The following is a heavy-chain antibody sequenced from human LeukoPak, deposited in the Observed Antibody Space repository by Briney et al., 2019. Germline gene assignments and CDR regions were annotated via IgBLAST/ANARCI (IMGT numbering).Heavy chain of an antibody. CDR2: ISAYNGNT. D-gene: IGHD3-9*01. J-gene: IGHJ4*02. CDR1: GYTFTSYG. V-gene: IGHV1-18*01. Sequence: ASVKVSCKASGYTFTSYGISWLRQAPGQGLEWMGWISAYNGNTNYAQKLQGRVTMTTDTSTSTAYMELRRLRSDDTAVYYCARDPSYYDILTGYSRPNPFDYWGQGTLVTVSS. CDR3: ARDPSYYDILTGYSRPNPFDY.